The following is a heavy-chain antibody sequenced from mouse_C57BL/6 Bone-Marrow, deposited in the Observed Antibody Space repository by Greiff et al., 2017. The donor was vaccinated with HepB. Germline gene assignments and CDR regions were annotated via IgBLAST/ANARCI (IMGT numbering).Heavy chain of an antibody. J-gene: IGHJ1*03. CDR2: SRNKANGYTT. CDR1: GFTFSDFY. CDR3: ARDSDGYWYFDV. Sequence: EVMLVESGGGLVQSGRSLRLSCATSGFTFSDFYMEWVRQAPGKGLEWIAASRNKANGYTTEYSASVKGRFIVSRDTSQSILYLQMNALRAEDTAIYYCARDSDGYWYFDVWGTGTTVTVAS. V-gene: IGHV7-1*01. D-gene: IGHD2-3*01.